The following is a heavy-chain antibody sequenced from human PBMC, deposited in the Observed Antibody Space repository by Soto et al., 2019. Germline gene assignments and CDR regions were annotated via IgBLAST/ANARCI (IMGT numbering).Heavy chain of an antibody. D-gene: IGHD1-26*01. J-gene: IGHJ4*02. V-gene: IGHV3-30-3*01. CDR3: ARWEQPLFDY. CDR2: ISSDGNHK. CDR1: GFNVSACT. Sequence: QVKLVESGGGVVQPGRSLRLSCAASGFNVSACTMHWVRQAPGKGLEWVAVISSDGNHKYYTDSVKGRFTISRDTSTNTLYLKMNSLRAEDTAVYYCARWEQPLFDYWGQGTLVTVSS.